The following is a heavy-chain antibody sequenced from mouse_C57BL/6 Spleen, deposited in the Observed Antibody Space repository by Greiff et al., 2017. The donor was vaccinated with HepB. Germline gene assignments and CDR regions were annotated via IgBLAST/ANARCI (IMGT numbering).Heavy chain of an antibody. V-gene: IGHV1-54*01. CDR2: INPGSGGT. CDR3: ARDWFAY. J-gene: IGHJ3*01. Sequence: QVQLKESGAELVRPGTSVKVSCKASGYAFTNYLIEWVKQRPGQGLEWIGVINPGSGGTNYNEKFKGKATLTADKSSSTAYMQLSSLTSEDSAVYFCARDWFAYWGQGTLVTVSA. CDR1: GYAFTNYL.